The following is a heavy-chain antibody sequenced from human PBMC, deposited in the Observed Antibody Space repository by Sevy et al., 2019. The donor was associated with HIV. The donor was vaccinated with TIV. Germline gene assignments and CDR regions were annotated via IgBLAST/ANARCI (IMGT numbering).Heavy chain of an antibody. V-gene: IGHV3-7*03. CDR3: ARDCSSTTCLWGMDV. Sequence: GGSLRLSCAASGFSFSNYWMSWVRQAPGKGLEWVANIKLDGSEKYYVDSVKGRFTIFRDNAKKSLYLQMNSLRTEDTAVYYCARDCSSTTCLWGMDVWGQGTTVTVSS. J-gene: IGHJ6*02. CDR2: IKLDGSEK. D-gene: IGHD2-2*01. CDR1: GFSFSNYW.